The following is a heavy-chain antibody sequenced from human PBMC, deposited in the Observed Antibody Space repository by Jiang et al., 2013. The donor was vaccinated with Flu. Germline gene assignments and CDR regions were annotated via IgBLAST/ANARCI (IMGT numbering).Heavy chain of an antibody. J-gene: IGHJ6*02. CDR2: IDSGDRT. CDR3: ARERYYDASGYYYYYYGVDV. D-gene: IGHD3-22*01. Sequence: VSVIDSGDRTYYADSVKGRFTISRYNSKNTVFLEMKSLRVEDSAVYFCARERYYDASGYYYYYYGVDVWGQGTTVTVSS. V-gene: IGHV3-53*04.